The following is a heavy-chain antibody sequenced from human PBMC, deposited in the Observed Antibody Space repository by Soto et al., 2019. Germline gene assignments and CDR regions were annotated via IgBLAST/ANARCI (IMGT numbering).Heavy chain of an antibody. V-gene: IGHV1-3*01. Sequence: GASVKVSCKASGYTFTSYAMHWVRQAPGQRLEWMGWINAGNGNTKYSQKFQGRVTITRDTSASTAYVELSSLRSEDTAIYYCARMATFGSLNWFDPWGQGTLVTVSS. D-gene: IGHD3-16*01. CDR2: INAGNGNT. CDR1: GYTFTSYA. J-gene: IGHJ5*02. CDR3: ARMATFGSLNWFDP.